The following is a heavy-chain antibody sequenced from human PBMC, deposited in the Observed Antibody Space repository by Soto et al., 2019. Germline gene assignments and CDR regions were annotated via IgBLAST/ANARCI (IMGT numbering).Heavy chain of an antibody. J-gene: IGHJ6*03. D-gene: IGHD3-16*01. CDR3: AKALRFTFTTGYYMDV. CDR2: ISGSGST. V-gene: IGHV3-23*01. Sequence: EVQLLESGGGLVQPGGSLRLSCAASGFTVISYAMSWVRQAPGKGLELVSVISGSGSTYSADSVKGRFTISRDSSKNTVYLQMNSLRAEDTAVYYCAKALRFTFTTGYYMDVWGRGTTVTVSS. CDR1: GFTVISYA.